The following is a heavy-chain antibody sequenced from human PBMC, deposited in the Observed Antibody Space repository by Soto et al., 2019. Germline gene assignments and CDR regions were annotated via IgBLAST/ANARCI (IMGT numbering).Heavy chain of an antibody. J-gene: IGHJ4*02. CDR2: VXXYXGXX. V-gene: IGHV1-18*01. D-gene: IGHD6-13*01. CDR1: GGTFSSYA. Sequence: GASVKVSCKASGGTFSSYAISLVRQAPGQGLXGMXXVXXYXGXXXYXXXFQGRVTMTADPSTSTAYMEVRSLRSEDTAVYYCATGAAGIAAHVIWGQGTLVTVSS. CDR3: ATGAAGIAAHVI.